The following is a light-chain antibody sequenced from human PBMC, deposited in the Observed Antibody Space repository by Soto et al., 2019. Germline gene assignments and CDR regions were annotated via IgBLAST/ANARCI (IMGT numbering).Light chain of an antibody. J-gene: IGLJ2*01. CDR1: SSNIGSNY. Sequence: QSVLTQPPSASGTPGQRVTISCSGSSSNIGSNYVYWYQQVPGTAPKLLIYRNNQRPSGVPDRFPGSKSGTSASLAISGLRSEDEADYYCAGWDDSLSGVVFGGGTKLTV. CDR2: RNN. V-gene: IGLV1-47*01. CDR3: AGWDDSLSGVV.